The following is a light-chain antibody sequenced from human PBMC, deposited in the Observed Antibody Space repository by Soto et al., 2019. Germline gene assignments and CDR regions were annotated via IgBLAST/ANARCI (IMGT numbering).Light chain of an antibody. Sequence: DIQMTQSPSTLSASVGDRVTITCRASQSISSRLAWYQQKPGKAPKLLIYKASSLESGVPSRFSGSGSGTEFTLTISSLQPDDFATYYCHQYNSYWTFGQGTKVEIK. CDR2: KAS. V-gene: IGKV1-5*03. CDR1: QSISSR. CDR3: HQYNSYWT. J-gene: IGKJ1*01.